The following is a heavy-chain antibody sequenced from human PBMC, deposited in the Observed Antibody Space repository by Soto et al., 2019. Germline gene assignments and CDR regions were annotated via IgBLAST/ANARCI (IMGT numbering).Heavy chain of an antibody. D-gene: IGHD3-22*01. CDR2: ISGSGGST. CDR3: AKAPGYYDSSGLDY. J-gene: IGHJ4*02. CDR1: GFTFSSYA. V-gene: IGHV3-23*01. Sequence: XVSLRLSCAASGFTFSSYAMSWVRQAPGKGLEWVSAISGSGGSTYYADSVKGRFTISRDNSKNTLYLQMNSLRAEDTAVYYCAKAPGYYDSSGLDYWGQGTLVTVSS.